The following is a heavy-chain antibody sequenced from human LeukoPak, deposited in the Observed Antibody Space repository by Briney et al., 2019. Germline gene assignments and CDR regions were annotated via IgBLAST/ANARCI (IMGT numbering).Heavy chain of an antibody. V-gene: IGHV4-34*01. CDR2: INHSGST. J-gene: IGHJ4*02. D-gene: IGHD6-19*01. Sequence: SETLSLTCAVYGGSFSGYYWSWIRQPPGKGLEWIGEINHSGSTNYNPSLKSRVTISVDTSKNQFSLKLSSVTAADTAVYYCARRSGSGWYTGIDYWGQGTLVTVSS. CDR3: ARRSGSGWYTGIDY. CDR1: GGSFSGYY.